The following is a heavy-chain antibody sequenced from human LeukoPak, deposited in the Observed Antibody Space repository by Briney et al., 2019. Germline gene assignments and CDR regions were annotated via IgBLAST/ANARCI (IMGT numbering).Heavy chain of an antibody. V-gene: IGHV1-58*02. CDR2: IIVGSGRT. D-gene: IGHD3-22*01. CDR1: GFTFSNSA. CDR3: ARHTDSSGYYYFGY. J-gene: IGHJ4*02. Sequence: GASVKVSCKASGFTFSNSAIQWVRQARGQRLEWIGWIIVGSGRTHYAQNLQERLTITRDMSTNTAYMELSSLRSEDTAVYYCARHTDSSGYYYFGYWGQGTLVTVSS.